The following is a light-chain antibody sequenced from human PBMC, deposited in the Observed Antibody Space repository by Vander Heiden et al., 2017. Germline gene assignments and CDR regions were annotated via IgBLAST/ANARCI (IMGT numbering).Light chain of an antibody. CDR1: NIGSES. CDR2: DDS. V-gene: IGLV3-21*03. CDR3: QVWDTSTDHYV. J-gene: IGLJ1*01. Sequence: SYVLTQPPSVSLAPGTTARITCGGDNIGSESVHWYQQKPGQAPVLVVYDDSDRPSGIPERFSGSNAGNTATLTISRVEAGDEADYYCQVWDTSTDHYVFGTGTKVTVL.